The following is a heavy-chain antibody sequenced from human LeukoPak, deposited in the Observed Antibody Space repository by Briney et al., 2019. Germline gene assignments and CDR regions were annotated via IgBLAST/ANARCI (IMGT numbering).Heavy chain of an antibody. CDR1: RFTFNSYG. CDR2: ISGSGGGT. J-gene: IGHJ6*03. Sequence: QPGGTLRLSCAASRFTFNSYGMSWVRQAPGKGLEWVSSISGSGGGTYYADSVKGRFIISRDNSKNTLYLQMNSLRAEDTAVYYCARDHEPMGAYYYYMDVWGKGTTVTISS. V-gene: IGHV3-23*01. CDR3: ARDHEPMGAYYYYMDV. D-gene: IGHD3-10*01.